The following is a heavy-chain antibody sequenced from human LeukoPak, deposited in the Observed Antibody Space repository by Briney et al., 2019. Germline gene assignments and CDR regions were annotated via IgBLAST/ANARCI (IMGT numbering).Heavy chain of an antibody. CDR3: ARSPRLRYWYFDL. J-gene: IGHJ2*01. CDR2: IYSGGST. Sequence: PGGSLRLSCAASGFTVSSNYMSWVRQAPGKGLEWVSVIYSGGSTYYADSVKGRFTISRDNSKNTLYLQMNSLRAEDTAVYYCARSPRLRYWYFDLWGRGTLVTVSS. V-gene: IGHV3-53*01. D-gene: IGHD4-17*01. CDR1: GFTVSSNY.